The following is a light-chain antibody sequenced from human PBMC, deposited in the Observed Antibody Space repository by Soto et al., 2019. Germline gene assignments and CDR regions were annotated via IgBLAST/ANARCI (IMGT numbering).Light chain of an antibody. CDR2: GAS. Sequence: EIVMTQSPATLSVSPGERATLSCRASQSVSSNLAWYQQKPGQAPRLVIYGASTRATGIPTRFSGSGSGTEFTLTISSLQSEDFAVYYCQQYNNWPLTFGGGTKVEMK. CDR3: QQYNNWPLT. V-gene: IGKV3D-15*01. J-gene: IGKJ4*01. CDR1: QSVSSN.